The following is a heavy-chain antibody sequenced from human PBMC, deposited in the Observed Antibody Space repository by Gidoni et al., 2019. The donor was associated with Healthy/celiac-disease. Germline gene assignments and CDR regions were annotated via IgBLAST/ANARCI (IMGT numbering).Heavy chain of an antibody. V-gene: IGHV4-34*01. CDR2: INHSGST. D-gene: IGHD1-1*01. CDR3: AHWNPGGPDY. CDR1: GGSFSGYY. J-gene: IGHJ4*02. Sequence: QVQLQQWGAGLLKPSETLSLTCAVYGGSFSGYYWSWIRQPPGKGLEWIGEINHSGSTNYNPSLKSRVTISVDTSKNQFSLKLSSVTAADTAVYYCAHWNPGGPDYWGQGTLVTVSS.